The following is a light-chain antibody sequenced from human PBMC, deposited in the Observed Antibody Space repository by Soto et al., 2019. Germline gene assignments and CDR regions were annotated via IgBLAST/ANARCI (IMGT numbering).Light chain of an antibody. V-gene: IGKV1-33*01. CDR1: RDIGNC. J-gene: IGKJ3*01. CDR3: QQYELLPFT. CDR2: DAS. Sequence: DIQMTQSPSSLSASVGDRVTITCQASRDIGNCLNWYQQKPGKAPKLLIYDASNLETGGPSRFSVGRSGAEFTFTINSLQAEDIATYYCQQYELLPFTFGPGTKLNVK.